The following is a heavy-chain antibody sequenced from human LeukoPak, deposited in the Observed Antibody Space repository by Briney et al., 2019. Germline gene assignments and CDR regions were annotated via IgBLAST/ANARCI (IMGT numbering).Heavy chain of an antibody. CDR2: IYTSGST. J-gene: IGHJ3*02. D-gene: IGHD1-7*01. V-gene: IGHV4-61*02. Sequence: SETLSLTCTVSGGSISSGSYYWSWIRQPAGKGLEWIGRIYTSGSTNYNPSLKSRVTISVDTSKNQFSLKLSSVTAADTAVYYCARGHVELSGNAFDIWGEGTMVSVPT. CDR3: ARGHVELSGNAFDI. CDR1: GGSISSGSYY.